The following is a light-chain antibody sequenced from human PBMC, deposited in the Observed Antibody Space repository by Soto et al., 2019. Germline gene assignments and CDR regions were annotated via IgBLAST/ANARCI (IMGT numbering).Light chain of an antibody. CDR2: DVS. CDR3: GSYTTSSNYV. V-gene: IGLV2-14*03. J-gene: IGLJ1*01. Sequence: QSVLTQPASVSGSPGQSITISCTGTISDVGSYNYVSWYQQYPGKAPKLMIYDVSTRPSGVSDRFSGSKSGNTASPTISGPRAEDEADYYCGSYTTSSNYVFGTGTKVTVL. CDR1: ISDVGSYNY.